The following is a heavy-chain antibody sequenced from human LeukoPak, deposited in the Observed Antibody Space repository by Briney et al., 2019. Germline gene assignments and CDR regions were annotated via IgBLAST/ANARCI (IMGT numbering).Heavy chain of an antibody. J-gene: IGHJ6*04. CDR3: AELGITMIGGV. D-gene: IGHD3-10*02. CDR2: ISSSGSTI. V-gene: IGHV3-11*04. CDR1: GITFSDHY. Sequence: TGGSLRLSCAASGITFSDHYMSWIRQAPGKWLEWVSYISSSGSTIYYADSVKGRFTISRDNAKNSLYLQMNSLRAEDTAVYYCAELGITMIGGVWGKGTTVTISS.